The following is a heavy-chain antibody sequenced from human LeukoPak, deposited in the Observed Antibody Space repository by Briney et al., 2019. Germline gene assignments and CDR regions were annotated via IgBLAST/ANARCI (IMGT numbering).Heavy chain of an antibody. CDR1: GFTFSSYG. Sequence: PGGSLRLSCAASGFTFSSYGMHWVRQAPGKGLEWVAFIRYDGSNKYYADSVKGRFTISRDNSKNTLYLQMNSLRAEDTAVYYCAKFGRSQSGSYLRAFDYWGQGTLVTVSS. CDR2: IRYDGSNK. CDR3: AKFGRSQSGSYLRAFDY. D-gene: IGHD1-26*01. J-gene: IGHJ4*02. V-gene: IGHV3-30*02.